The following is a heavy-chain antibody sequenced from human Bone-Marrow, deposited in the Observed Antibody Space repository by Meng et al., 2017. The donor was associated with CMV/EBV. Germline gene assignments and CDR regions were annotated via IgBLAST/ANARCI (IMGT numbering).Heavy chain of an antibody. CDR1: GFTFSSYA. J-gene: IGHJ6*02. V-gene: IGHV3-23*01. Sequence: GGSLRLSCAASGFTFSSYAMSWVRQAPGKGLEWVSAISGSGGSTYYADSVKGRFTISRDNSKNTLYLQMNSLRAEDTAVYYCAKGLYSSSWYVPQTHYYYYGMDVWGQGTTVTVSS. CDR3: AKGLYSSSWYVPQTHYYYYGMDV. CDR2: ISGSGGST. D-gene: IGHD6-13*01.